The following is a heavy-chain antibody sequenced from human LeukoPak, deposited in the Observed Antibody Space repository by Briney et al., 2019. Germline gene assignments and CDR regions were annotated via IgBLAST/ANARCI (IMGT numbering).Heavy chain of an antibody. V-gene: IGHV3-30*02. CDR3: AKVYSFDYYGSGSYYNWFDP. J-gene: IGHJ5*02. D-gene: IGHD3-10*01. CDR2: IRYDGSNK. CDR1: GFTFSSYS. Sequence: GGSLRLSCAASGFTFSSYSMNWVRQAPGKGLEWVAFIRYDGSNKYYADSVKGRFTISRDNSKNTLYLQMNSLRAEDTAVYYCAKVYSFDYYGSGSYYNWFDPWGQGTLVTVSS.